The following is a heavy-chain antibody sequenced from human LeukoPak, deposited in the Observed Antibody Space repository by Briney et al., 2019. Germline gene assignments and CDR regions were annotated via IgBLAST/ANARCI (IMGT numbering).Heavy chain of an antibody. CDR2: INHSGST. J-gene: IGHJ4*02. CDR3: ARTEGAAAGPVDY. CDR1: GGSFSGYY. Sequence: PSETLSLTCAVYGGSFSGYYWSWIRQPPGKGLEWIGEINHSGSTNYNPSLKSRVTISVDTSKNQFSLKLSSVTAVDTAVYYCARTEGAAAGPVDYWGQGTLVTVSS. V-gene: IGHV4-34*01. D-gene: IGHD6-13*01.